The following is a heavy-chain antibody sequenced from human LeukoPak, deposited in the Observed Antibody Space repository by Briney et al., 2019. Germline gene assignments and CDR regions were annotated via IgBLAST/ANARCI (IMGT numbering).Heavy chain of an antibody. CDR2: IKQDGSEK. D-gene: IGHD2-2*01. V-gene: IGHV3-7*02. CDR3: AVDCSSTSCYDVYY. CDR1: GFTFSSYW. J-gene: IGHJ4*02. Sequence: GGSLRLSCAASGFTFSSYWMSWVRQAPGKGLEWVANIKQDGSEKYYVDSVKGRFTISRDNAKNSLYLQMNSLRGEDTAVYYCAVDCSSTSCYDVYYWGQGTQVTVSS.